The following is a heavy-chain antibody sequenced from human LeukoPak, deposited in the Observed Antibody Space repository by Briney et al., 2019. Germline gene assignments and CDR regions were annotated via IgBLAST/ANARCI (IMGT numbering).Heavy chain of an antibody. CDR3: ARPGCSSTSCYRTLDY. V-gene: IGHV3-7*01. CDR2: IKQDGSEK. CDR1: GFTFSSYW. D-gene: IGHD2-2*01. Sequence: GGSLRLSCAASGFTFSSYWMSWVRQAPGKGLEWVANIKQDGSEKYYVDSVKGRFTISRDNAKNSLYLQMNSLRAEDTAVYYCARPGCSSTSCYRTLDYWGQGTLVTVSS. J-gene: IGHJ4*02.